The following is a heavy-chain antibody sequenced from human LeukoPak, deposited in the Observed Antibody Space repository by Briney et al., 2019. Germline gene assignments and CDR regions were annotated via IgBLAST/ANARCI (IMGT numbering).Heavy chain of an antibody. V-gene: IGHV3-53*01. CDR1: GFTVSSNS. J-gene: IGHJ4*02. D-gene: IGHD4-23*01. CDR2: IYSGGNT. Sequence: GGSLRLSCTVSGFTVSSNSWSWVRQAPGKGLEWVSFIYSGGNTHYSDSVKGRFTISRDNSKNTLYLQMNSLRAEDTAVYYCARLPFTVVSPLIDYWGQGTLVTVSS. CDR3: ARLPFTVVSPLIDY.